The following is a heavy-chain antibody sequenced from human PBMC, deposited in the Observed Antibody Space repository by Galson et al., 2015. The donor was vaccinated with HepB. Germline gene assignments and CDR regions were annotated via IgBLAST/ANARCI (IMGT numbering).Heavy chain of an antibody. CDR3: ARDSSGSYSYYYYGMDV. CDR2: ISAHNDNT. J-gene: IGHJ6*02. D-gene: IGHD1-26*01. V-gene: IGHV1-18*04. Sequence: SVKVSCKASGYTFTSYGINWVRQAPGQGLEWMGWISAHNDNTNYAQKFQGRVTMTTDTSTSTAYMELRSLRSDDTAVYYCARDSSGSYSYYYYGMDVWGQGTTVIVSS. CDR1: GYTFTSYG.